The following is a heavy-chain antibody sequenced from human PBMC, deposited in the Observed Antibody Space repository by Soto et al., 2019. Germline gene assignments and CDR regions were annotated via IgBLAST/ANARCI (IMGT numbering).Heavy chain of an antibody. D-gene: IGHD6-13*01. Sequence: EVQLLESGGGLVQPGGSLRLSCAASGFTFSSYAMSWVRQAPGKGLEWVSAISGSGGSTYYADSVKGRFTISRDNSKNTLYLQMNSLRAEDTAVYYCANRITGYSSSWLDYWGQGTLVTVSS. CDR1: GFTFSSYA. V-gene: IGHV3-23*01. CDR2: ISGSGGST. CDR3: ANRITGYSSSWLDY. J-gene: IGHJ4*02.